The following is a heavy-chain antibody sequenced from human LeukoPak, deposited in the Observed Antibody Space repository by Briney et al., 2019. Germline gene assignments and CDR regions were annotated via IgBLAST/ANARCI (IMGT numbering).Heavy chain of an antibody. CDR3: ARDGV. CDR1: GGSISSNY. Sequence: SETLSLTCTVSGGSISSNYWSSIRQPPGKGLEWIGYIYYSGSTNYNPSLKSRVTISVDTSKNQFSLKLSSVTAADTAVYYCARDGVWGQGTLVTVSS. CDR2: IYYSGST. V-gene: IGHV4-59*01. D-gene: IGHD3-16*01. J-gene: IGHJ4*02.